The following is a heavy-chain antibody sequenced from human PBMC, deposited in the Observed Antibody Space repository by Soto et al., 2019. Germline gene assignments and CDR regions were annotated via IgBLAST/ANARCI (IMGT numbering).Heavy chain of an antibody. V-gene: IGHV4-39*01. CDR2: IYYSGST. CDR3: ARDERITIFGVGNYYYYYGMDV. Sequence: SETLSLTCTVSGGSISSSSYYWGWIRQPPGKGLEWIGSIYYSGSTYYNPSLKSRVTISVDTSKNQFSLKLSSVTAADTALYYCARDERITIFGVGNYYYYYGMDVWGQGTTVTVS. D-gene: IGHD3-3*01. CDR1: GGSISSSSYY. J-gene: IGHJ6*02.